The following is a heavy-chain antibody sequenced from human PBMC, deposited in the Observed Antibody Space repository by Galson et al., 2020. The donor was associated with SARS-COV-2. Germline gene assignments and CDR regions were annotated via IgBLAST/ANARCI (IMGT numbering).Heavy chain of an antibody. CDR1: EFSFSSNW. CDR3: ARDGI. CDR2: MNRDGSER. V-gene: IGHV3-7*01. J-gene: IGHJ4*02. Sequence: GESLKISCAASEFSFSSNWMTWVRQAPGKGLEWVASMNRDGSERYYVDSVKGRFTIFRDTAENSLYLQMNSLRVEDTATYYCARDGIWGQGTLVTVSS. D-gene: IGHD1-26*01.